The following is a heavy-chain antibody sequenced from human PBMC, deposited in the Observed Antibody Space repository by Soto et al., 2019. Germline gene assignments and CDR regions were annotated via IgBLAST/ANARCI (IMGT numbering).Heavy chain of an antibody. J-gene: IGHJ4*02. V-gene: IGHV3-64*01. D-gene: IGHD6-19*01. Sequence: QPGGSLRLSCAASGFTFSSYAMHWVRQAPGKGLEYVSAISSNGGSTYYANSVKGRFTISRDNSKNTLYLQMGSLRAEDMAVYYCARVIGQWLDDLDYYFDYWGQGTLVT. CDR2: ISSNGGST. CDR1: GFTFSSYA. CDR3: ARVIGQWLDDLDYYFDY.